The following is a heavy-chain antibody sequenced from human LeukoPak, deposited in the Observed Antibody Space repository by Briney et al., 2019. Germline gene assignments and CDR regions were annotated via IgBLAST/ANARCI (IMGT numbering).Heavy chain of an antibody. Sequence: GGSLRLSCAASGFTFSSYAMSWVRQAPGKGLEWVSAISGSGGSTYYADSVKGRFTISRDNAKNSLYLQMNSLRAEDTAVYYCARIRGYSSSSEPWGQGTLVTVSS. D-gene: IGHD6-6*01. J-gene: IGHJ5*02. V-gene: IGHV3-23*01. CDR3: ARIRGYSSSSEP. CDR2: ISGSGGST. CDR1: GFTFSSYA.